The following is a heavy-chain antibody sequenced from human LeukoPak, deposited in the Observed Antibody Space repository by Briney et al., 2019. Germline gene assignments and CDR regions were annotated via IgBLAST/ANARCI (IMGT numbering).Heavy chain of an antibody. Sequence: GGSLRLSCAASGFTFSSYWMSWVRQAPGKGLEWVANIKQDGSDKYYVDSVKGRFTISRDNAKNSQYLQMNSLRAEDTAIYYCARKTVVGSYFDYWGQGTPVTVSS. D-gene: IGHD4-23*01. J-gene: IGHJ4*02. CDR1: GFTFSSYW. CDR2: IKQDGSDK. CDR3: ARKTVVGSYFDY. V-gene: IGHV3-7*03.